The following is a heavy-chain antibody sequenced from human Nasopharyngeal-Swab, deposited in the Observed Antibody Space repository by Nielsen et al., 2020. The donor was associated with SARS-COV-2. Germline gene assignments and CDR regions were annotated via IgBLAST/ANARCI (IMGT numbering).Heavy chain of an antibody. CDR3: ARTARSTYCTTAACPPKVQWFDP. J-gene: IGHJ5*02. V-gene: IGHV4-39*01. CDR2: IYYSATT. D-gene: IGHD2-8*01. Sequence: WIRQPPGKGLEWIGSIYYSATTYYNPSLKRRTTLSFDRSKNQFSLKLSSVTAADTAVYYCARTARSTYCTTAACPPKVQWFDPWGQGNLVTVSS.